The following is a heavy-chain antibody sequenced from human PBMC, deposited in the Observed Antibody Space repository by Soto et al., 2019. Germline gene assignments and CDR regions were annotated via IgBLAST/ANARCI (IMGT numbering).Heavy chain of an antibody. Sequence: GGSLRLSCAASGFTFSSYAMSWVRQAPGKGLEWVSAISGSGGSTYYADSVKGRFTISRDNSKNTLYLQMNSLRAEDTAVYYCGLYYYDSSGYYLTGPSDYWGQGTLVTVSS. CDR1: GFTFSSYA. D-gene: IGHD3-22*01. CDR2: ISGSGGST. CDR3: GLYYYDSSGYYLTGPSDY. V-gene: IGHV3-23*01. J-gene: IGHJ4*02.